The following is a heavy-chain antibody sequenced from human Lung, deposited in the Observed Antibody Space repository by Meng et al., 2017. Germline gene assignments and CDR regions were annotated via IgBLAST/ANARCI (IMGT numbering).Heavy chain of an antibody. Sequence: QSAPGAVQPSETLAPPSSVSGPSSRSFSYYWGWFSQAPGKGLEWIGSIYYSGATSQNPSLRSRVTLSIDTSNNQFSLTLTSVTAADTAVYFCARDRVWKKVFDFWGRGTLVTVSS. CDR3: ARDRVWKKVFDF. V-gene: IGHV4-39*07. J-gene: IGHJ4*02. D-gene: IGHD1-1*01. CDR1: GPSSRSFSYY. CDR2: IYYSGAT.